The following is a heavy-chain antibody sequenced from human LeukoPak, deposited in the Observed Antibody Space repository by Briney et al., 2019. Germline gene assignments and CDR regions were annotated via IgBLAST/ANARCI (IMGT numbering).Heavy chain of an antibody. CDR2: ISGSGGST. D-gene: IGHD6-13*01. Sequence: GGSLRLSCAASGFTFSSYGMSWVRQAPGKGLEWVSAISGSGGSTYYADSVKGRFTISRDNSKNTLYLQMNSLRAEDTAVYYCAKGPRFSSSWDYYYYMDVWGKGTTVTISS. J-gene: IGHJ6*03. CDR3: AKGPRFSSSWDYYYYMDV. CDR1: GFTFSSYG. V-gene: IGHV3-23*01.